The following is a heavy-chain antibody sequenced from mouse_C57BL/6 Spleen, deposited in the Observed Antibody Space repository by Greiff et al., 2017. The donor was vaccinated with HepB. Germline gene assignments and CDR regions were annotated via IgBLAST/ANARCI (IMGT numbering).Heavy chain of an antibody. D-gene: IGHD4-1*01. CDR2: INPSTGGT. CDR3: ARGNWEGLTWYFDV. CDR1: GYSFTGYY. J-gene: IGHJ1*03. Sequence: EVQLQQSGPELVKPGASVKISCKASGYSFTGYYMNWVKQSPEKSLEWIGEINPSTGGTTYNQKFKAKATLTVDKSSSTAYRQLKSLTSEDSAVYYGARGNWEGLTWYFDVWGTGTTVTVSS. V-gene: IGHV1-42*01.